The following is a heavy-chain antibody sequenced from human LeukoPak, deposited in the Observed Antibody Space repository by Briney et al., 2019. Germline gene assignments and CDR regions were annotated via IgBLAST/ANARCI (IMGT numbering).Heavy chain of an antibody. J-gene: IGHJ4*02. Sequence: ASVKVSCKASGGTFSSYAISWGRQAPGQGLEWMGGIIPIFGTANYAQKFQGRVTITADESTSTAYMELSSLRSEDTAVYYCARDLRYCSSTSCYYYFDYWGQGTLVTVSS. D-gene: IGHD2-2*01. CDR1: GGTFSSYA. CDR3: ARDLRYCSSTSCYYYFDY. CDR2: IIPIFGTA. V-gene: IGHV1-69*13.